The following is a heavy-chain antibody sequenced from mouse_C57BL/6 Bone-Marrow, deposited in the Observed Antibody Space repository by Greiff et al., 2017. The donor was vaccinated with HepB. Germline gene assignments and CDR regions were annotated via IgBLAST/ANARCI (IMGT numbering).Heavy chain of an antibody. CDR3: APFYYGNSFAY. J-gene: IGHJ3*01. CDR2: ISSGSSTI. CDR1: GFTFSDYG. Sequence: EVQVVESGGGLVKPGGSLKLSCAASGFTFSDYGMHWVRQAPEKGLEWVAYISSGSSTIYYADTVKGRFTISRDNAKNTLFLQMTSLRSEDTAMYYCAPFYYGNSFAYWGQGTLVTVSA. D-gene: IGHD2-1*01. V-gene: IGHV5-17*01.